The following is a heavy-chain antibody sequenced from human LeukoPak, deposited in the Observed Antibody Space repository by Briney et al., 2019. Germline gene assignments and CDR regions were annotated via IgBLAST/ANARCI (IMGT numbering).Heavy chain of an antibody. D-gene: IGHD3-22*01. CDR1: GYSFTIYW. CDR3: ARHYHYAWFGC. Sequence: GESLKISCKASGYSFTIYWIAWVRQMPGKGLEWMGNFNPANSDTTYSPSFKGQVTLSADNSISTAYLQWSGLKASDTAMCYCARHYHYAWFGCWGQGTLVTVSS. CDR2: FNPANSDT. J-gene: IGHJ4*02. V-gene: IGHV5-51*01.